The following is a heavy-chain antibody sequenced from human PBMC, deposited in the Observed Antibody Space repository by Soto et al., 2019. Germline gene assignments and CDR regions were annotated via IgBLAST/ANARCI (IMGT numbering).Heavy chain of an antibody. CDR3: ARDWGTYYDFWSGSAMDV. D-gene: IGHD3-3*01. J-gene: IGHJ6*02. V-gene: IGHV1-69*06. Sequence: SVKVTCKASGGTFSSYAISWVRQAPGQGLEWMGGIIPIFGTANYAQKFQGRVTITADKSTSTAYMELSSLRSEDTAVYYCARDWGTYYDFWSGSAMDVWGQGTTVTVSS. CDR2: IIPIFGTA. CDR1: GGTFSSYA.